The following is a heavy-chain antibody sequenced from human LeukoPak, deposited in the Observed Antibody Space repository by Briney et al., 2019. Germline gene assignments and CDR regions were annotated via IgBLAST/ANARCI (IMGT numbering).Heavy chain of an antibody. CDR1: GFTFSDYY. J-gene: IGHJ4*02. CDR2: ISGSGSTI. D-gene: IGHD6-6*01. CDR3: ARVRKYSSSSGLDYFDY. Sequence: GGSLRLSCAASGFTFSDYYMSWIRQAPGKGLEWVSYISGSGSTIYYADSVKGRFTISIDNSKNTLYLQMNSLRAEDTAVYYCARVRKYSSSSGLDYFDYWGQGTLVTVSS. V-gene: IGHV3-11*04.